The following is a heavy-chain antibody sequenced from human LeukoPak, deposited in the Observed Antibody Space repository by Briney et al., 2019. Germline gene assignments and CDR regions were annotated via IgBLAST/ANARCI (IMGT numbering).Heavy chain of an antibody. CDR2: INHSGST. CDR3: ARVSYWYFDL. J-gene: IGHJ2*01. CDR1: VGSSIGDY. Sequence: SEALSVTCAVYVGSSIGDYWSWGPQPPGKGRWCGWEINHSGSTNYKPSLKSRVTISVDTSKNQFYLQLSSVTAADTAVYYCARVSYWYFDLWGRGTLVTVSS. V-gene: IGHV4-34*01.